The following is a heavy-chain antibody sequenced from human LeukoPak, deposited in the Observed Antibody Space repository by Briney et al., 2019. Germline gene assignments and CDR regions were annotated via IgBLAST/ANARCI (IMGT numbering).Heavy chain of an antibody. V-gene: IGHV3-21*01. Sequence: GGSLRLSCVASGFSFSSYSMNWVRRAPGKGLEWVSSLSGGNSYVDYAESVKGRFTISRDNAKNSLYLQMNSLRAGDTAMYYCARRSILTGYPIDYWGQGTLVTVSS. CDR1: GFSFSSYS. D-gene: IGHD3-9*01. CDR2: LSGGNSYV. CDR3: ARRSILTGYPIDY. J-gene: IGHJ4*02.